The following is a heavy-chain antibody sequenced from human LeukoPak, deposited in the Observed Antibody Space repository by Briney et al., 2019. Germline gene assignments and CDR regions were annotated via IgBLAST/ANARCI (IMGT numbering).Heavy chain of an antibody. CDR2: INPNSGGT. J-gene: IGHJ5*02. CDR3: ARDLGRDNYYDSSGYYNWFDP. D-gene: IGHD3-22*01. V-gene: IGHV1-2*02. Sequence: ASVKVPCKASGYTFTGYYMHWVRQAPGQGLEWMGWINPNSGGTNYAQKFQGRVTMTRDTSISTAYMELSRLRSDDTAVYYCARDLGRDNYYDSSGYYNWFDPWGQGTLVTVSS. CDR1: GYTFTGYY.